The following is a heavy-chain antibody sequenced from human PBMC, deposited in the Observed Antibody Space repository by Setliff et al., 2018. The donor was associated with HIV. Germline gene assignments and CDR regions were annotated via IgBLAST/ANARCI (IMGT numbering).Heavy chain of an antibody. Sequence: ASVKVSCKASGYTFTGYYMHWVRQAPGQGLEWMGWINPNSGGTTYAQKFQGRVTMTRDTSISTAYMEVSRLRSEDTAIYYCAREVTAPYSSSWYFGLDYWGQGTLVTVSS. J-gene: IGHJ4*02. CDR2: INPNSGGT. V-gene: IGHV1-2*02. D-gene: IGHD6-13*01. CDR3: AREVTAPYSSSWYFGLDY. CDR1: GYTFTGYY.